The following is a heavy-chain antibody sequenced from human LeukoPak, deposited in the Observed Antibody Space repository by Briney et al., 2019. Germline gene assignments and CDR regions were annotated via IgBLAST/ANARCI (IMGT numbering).Heavy chain of an antibody. CDR3: ARALWYSSGWYGDAFDI. CDR2: ISYDGSNK. J-gene: IGHJ3*02. CDR1: GFTFSSYA. Sequence: GRSLRLSCAASGFTFSSYAMHWVRQAPGKGLEWVAVISYDGSNKYYADSVKGRFTISRDNSKNTLYLQMNSLRAEDTAVYYCARALWYSSGWYGDAFDIWGQGTMVTVSS. V-gene: IGHV3-30-3*01. D-gene: IGHD6-19*01.